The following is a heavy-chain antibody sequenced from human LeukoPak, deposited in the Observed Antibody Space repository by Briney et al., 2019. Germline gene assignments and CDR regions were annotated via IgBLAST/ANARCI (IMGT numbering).Heavy chain of an antibody. CDR2: IRGSDDNT. V-gene: IGHV3-23*01. J-gene: IGHJ2*01. D-gene: IGHD4-17*01. CDR1: GFTFSIYA. CDR3: AKTVTTQAYYWYFDL. Sequence: RGSLRLSCAASGFTFSIYAMSWVRQAPGKGLEWVSAIRGSDDNTFYADSVRGRFTISRDNSKNTLYLQMNILRAEDTAVYYCAKTVTTQAYYWYFDLWGRGTLVTVSS.